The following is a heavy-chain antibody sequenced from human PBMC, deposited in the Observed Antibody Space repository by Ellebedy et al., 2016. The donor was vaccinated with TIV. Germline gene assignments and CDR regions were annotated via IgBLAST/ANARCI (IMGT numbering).Heavy chain of an antibody. CDR3: AKGRLAVAATYFDY. CDR2: IGGSGDFT. V-gene: IGHV3-23*01. J-gene: IGHJ4*02. CDR1: GFTFGSYA. Sequence: PGGSLRLSCAASGFTFGSYAMTWVRQAPGKGLEWVSTIGGSGDFTYYADCVKGWFTISRDNSKNTLYRQMNSMRAEDTALYYCAKGRLAVAATYFDYWGQGTLVTVSS. D-gene: IGHD6-19*01.